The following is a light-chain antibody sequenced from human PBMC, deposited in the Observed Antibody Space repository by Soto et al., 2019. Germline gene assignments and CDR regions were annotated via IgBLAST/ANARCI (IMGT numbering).Light chain of an antibody. CDR3: QQRSNWPRT. V-gene: IGKV3-11*01. Sequence: EIVLTQSPATLSLSPGERATLSCRASQSVSSYLAWYQQKPGQAPRLLIYDASNRATGIPARFSGSGSGTDFPLPISSLEPEDCAVYYCQQRSNWPRTFGQGTKVEIK. CDR2: DAS. CDR1: QSVSSY. J-gene: IGKJ1*01.